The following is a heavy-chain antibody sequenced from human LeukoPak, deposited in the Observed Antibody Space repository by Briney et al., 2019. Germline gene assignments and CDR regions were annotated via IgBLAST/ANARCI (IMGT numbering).Heavy chain of an antibody. D-gene: IGHD1-26*01. Sequence: ASVKVSCKVSGYTLTELSMHWVRQAPGQGLEWMGFINPSGGSTSYAQKFQGRVTMTGDTSTNTVYMELSSLRSEDTAVYYCARNSGSGLDYWGQGTLVTVSS. CDR3: ARNSGSGLDY. V-gene: IGHV1-46*01. CDR1: GYTLTELS. CDR2: INPSGGST. J-gene: IGHJ4*02.